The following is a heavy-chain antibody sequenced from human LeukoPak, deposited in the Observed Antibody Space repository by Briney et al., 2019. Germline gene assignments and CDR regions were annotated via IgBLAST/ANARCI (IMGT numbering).Heavy chain of an antibody. D-gene: IGHD2-2*01. CDR3: TRGSSFTWPRDYWPFDY. CDR1: GYTFTTYA. J-gene: IGHJ4*02. CDR2: INAGDGDT. V-gene: IGHV1-3*01. Sequence: ASVKVSCKTSGYTFTTYAFHWVRQAPGQSLEWMGWINAGDGDTKYSQKFHVRVTITRDTTANTAYMELSSLTSEGTAVYYCTRGSSFTWPRDYWPFDYWGQGTLVTVSS.